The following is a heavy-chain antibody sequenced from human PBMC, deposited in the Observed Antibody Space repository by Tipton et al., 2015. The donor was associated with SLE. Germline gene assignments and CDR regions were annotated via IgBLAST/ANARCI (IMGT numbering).Heavy chain of an antibody. CDR1: GYTFTGYY. CDR2: INPNTGCT. J-gene: IGHJ4*02. V-gene: IGHV1-2*06. Sequence: QSGPEVKKPGASVKVSCKASGYTFTGYYVHWVRQAPGQGLEWMGRINPNTGCTNFAPKFQGRVTMTGDTSITTAYMELTRLTSDDAAVYYGAREVARIAAATDLDYWGQGTLVTVSS. D-gene: IGHD6-13*01. CDR3: AREVARIAAATDLDY.